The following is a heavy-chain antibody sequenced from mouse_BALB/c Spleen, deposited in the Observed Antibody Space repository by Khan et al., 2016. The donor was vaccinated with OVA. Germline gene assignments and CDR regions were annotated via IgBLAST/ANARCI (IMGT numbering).Heavy chain of an antibody. J-gene: IGHJ3*01. CDR2: IGYRGST. Sequence: EVQLQESGPGLVKPSQSLSLTCTVTGYSITTDYAWNWIRQFPGNKLEWMGYIGYRGSTSYNPSLKSRISITRDTSKNQFFLQLNSVTTSDTATFYCAKRGPGFSYWGQGTLVTVSA. CDR3: AKRGPGFSY. V-gene: IGHV3-2*02. CDR1: GYSITTDYA.